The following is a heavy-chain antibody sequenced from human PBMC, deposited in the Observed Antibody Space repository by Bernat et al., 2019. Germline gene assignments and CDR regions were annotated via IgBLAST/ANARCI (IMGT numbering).Heavy chain of an antibody. CDR3: ARLARYCPSTGCQGNDH. J-gene: IGHJ4*02. CDR1: GFTFSTYW. CDR2: INQVGSDK. Sequence: EVQLVESGGGLVQPGGSLRLSCAASGFTFSTYWMTWVRQAPGKGLEWVANINQVGSDKYYVDSVKGRFTITRDNARDSLFLQMNSLRVDDTAVYYCARLARYCPSTGCQGNDHWGQGTLVTVSS. D-gene: IGHD2-2*01. V-gene: IGHV3-7*03.